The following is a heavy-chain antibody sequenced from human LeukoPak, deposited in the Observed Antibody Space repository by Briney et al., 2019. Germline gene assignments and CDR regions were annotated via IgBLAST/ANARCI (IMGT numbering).Heavy chain of an antibody. Sequence: GGSLRLSCAASGFTFEDYGMSWVRQAPGKGLGWISDVNWNGGSTACADSVKGRFTISRDNAKNSLYLQMNSLRAEDTALYYCVRDRCSSTSCHDSPNWFDPWGQGTLVTVSS. V-gene: IGHV3-20*04. CDR3: VRDRCSSTSCHDSPNWFDP. D-gene: IGHD2-2*01. CDR1: GFTFEDYG. CDR2: VNWNGGST. J-gene: IGHJ5*02.